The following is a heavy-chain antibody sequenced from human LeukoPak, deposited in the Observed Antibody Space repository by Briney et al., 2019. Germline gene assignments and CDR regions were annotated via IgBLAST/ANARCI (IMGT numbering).Heavy chain of an antibody. D-gene: IGHD2-2*01. J-gene: IGHJ4*02. Sequence: PGGSLRLSCAASGFTFSSYAMSWVRQAPGKGLEWVSAISGSGGSTYYADSVKGRFTISRDNSKNTLYLQMNSLRAEDTAVYYCAKDLLALGYPPVSVGYCSSTSCPYWGQGTLVTVSS. V-gene: IGHV3-23*01. CDR1: GFTFSSYA. CDR3: AKDLLALGYPPVSVGYCSSTSCPY. CDR2: ISGSGGST.